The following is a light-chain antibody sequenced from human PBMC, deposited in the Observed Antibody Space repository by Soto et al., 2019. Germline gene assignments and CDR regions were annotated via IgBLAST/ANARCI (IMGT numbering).Light chain of an antibody. V-gene: IGLV2-14*01. Sequence: QSALTQPASVSGSPGQSITISCTGTSSDVGGYNYVSWYQQHPGKAPKLMIYEVSNRPSGVSNRFSGSKSGNTASLTISGLQAEDEAEYYCSSYTSSSTYVVFGGGTKLTVI. CDR1: SSDVGGYNY. CDR3: SSYTSSSTYVV. J-gene: IGLJ2*01. CDR2: EVS.